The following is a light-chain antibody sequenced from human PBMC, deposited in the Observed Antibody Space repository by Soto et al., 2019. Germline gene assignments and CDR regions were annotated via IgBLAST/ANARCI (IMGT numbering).Light chain of an antibody. J-gene: IGKJ1*01. CDR2: GAS. Sequence: IRLRQSPRTLSFCPGATAPLSCRASQSVSSNFLAWYQQKPGQAPRLLIYGASNRAAGIPDRFSGSGSGTDFTLTISRLEPEDFAVYYCHQYSSSRRTFGQGTKVDIK. CDR3: HQYSSSRRT. CDR1: QSVSSNF. V-gene: IGKV3-20*01.